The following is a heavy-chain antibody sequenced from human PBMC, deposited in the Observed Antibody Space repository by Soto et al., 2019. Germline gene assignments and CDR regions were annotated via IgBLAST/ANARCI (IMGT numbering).Heavy chain of an antibody. Sequence: SETLSLTCDVSSGSLRSSKWWTWVRQSPVKGLEWIGKVDQNGITNYNPSLEGRVTISKDESKNQLFLNLTSVTAADTAMYYCVRMNREYFYYGMDVWGPGTTVTVSS. CDR2: VDQNGIT. CDR3: VRMNREYFYYGMDV. V-gene: IGHV4-4*02. CDR1: SGSLRSSKW. J-gene: IGHJ6*02.